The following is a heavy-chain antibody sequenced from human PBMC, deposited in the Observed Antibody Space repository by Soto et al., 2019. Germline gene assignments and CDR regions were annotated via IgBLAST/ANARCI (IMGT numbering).Heavy chain of an antibody. Sequence: PVGSLRLSCAASGFTLSSYGMHWVRQAPGKGLEWVAVSWYDGSKEKYADSVKGRFTISRDNSKSTLYLQMDSLRAEDTAVYSCARDFTVGAIYSGAYYYGMDVWGQGTTVTVSS. CDR2: SWYDGSKE. D-gene: IGHD1-26*01. J-gene: IGHJ6*01. V-gene: IGHV3-33*01. CDR3: ARDFTVGAIYSGAYYYGMDV. CDR1: GFTLSSYG.